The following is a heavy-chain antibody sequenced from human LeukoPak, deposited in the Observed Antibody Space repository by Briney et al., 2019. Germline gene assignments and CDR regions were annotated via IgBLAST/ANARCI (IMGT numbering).Heavy chain of an antibody. V-gene: IGHV3-53*01. CDR1: GFTVSSNY. CDR3: ARGGGFLMTFSGSWYKGDSWFDP. Sequence: GGSLRLSCAASGFTVSSNYMSWVRQAPGKGLEWVSVIYSGGSTYYADSVKGRFTISRDNSKNTLYLQMNSLRAEDTAVYYCARGGGFLMTFSGSWYKGDSWFDPWGQGTLVTVSS. J-gene: IGHJ5*02. CDR2: IYSGGST. D-gene: IGHD6-13*01.